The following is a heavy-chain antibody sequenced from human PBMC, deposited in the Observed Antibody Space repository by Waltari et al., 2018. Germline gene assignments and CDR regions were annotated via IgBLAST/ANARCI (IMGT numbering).Heavy chain of an antibody. CDR1: GGSFSGYY. J-gene: IGHJ6*03. D-gene: IGHD3-9*01. CDR3: ARDRPRYYYYYMDV. Sequence: QVQLQQWGAGLLKPSETLSLTCAVYGGSFSGYYWSWIRQPPGKGLEWIGEINHSGSAHFNPSPKSRVVILVDTSKNQFSLNLTSVTAADTAVYYCARDRPRYYYYYMDVWGKGTTVTVSS. CDR2: INHSGSA. V-gene: IGHV4-34*01.